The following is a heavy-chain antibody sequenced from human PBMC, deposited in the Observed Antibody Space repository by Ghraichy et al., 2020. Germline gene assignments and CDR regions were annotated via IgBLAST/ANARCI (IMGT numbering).Heavy chain of an antibody. CDR2: IYSGGST. V-gene: IGHV3-53*04. CDR1: GFTVSSNY. J-gene: IGHJ6*02. D-gene: IGHD1-14*01. CDR3: ARGNNPGGYYYYGMDV. Sequence: GESLNISCAASGFTVSSNYMSWVRQAPGKGLEWVSVIYSGGSTYYADSVKGRFTISRHNSKNTLYLQMNSLRAEDTAVYYCARGNNPGGYYYYGMDVWGQGTTVTVSS.